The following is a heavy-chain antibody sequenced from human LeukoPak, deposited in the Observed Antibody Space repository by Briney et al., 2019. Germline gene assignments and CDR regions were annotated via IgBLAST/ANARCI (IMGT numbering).Heavy chain of an antibody. CDR3: ATWGYSSSWYLPGYYYMDV. Sequence: ASVKVSCKVSGYTLTELSMHWVRQAPGKGLEWMGGFDPEDGETIYAQKFQGRVTMTEDTSTDTAYMELSSLRSEDTAVYYCATWGYSSSWYLPGYYYMDVWGKGTTVTVSS. CDR1: GYTLTELS. D-gene: IGHD6-13*01. CDR2: FDPEDGET. J-gene: IGHJ6*03. V-gene: IGHV1-24*01.